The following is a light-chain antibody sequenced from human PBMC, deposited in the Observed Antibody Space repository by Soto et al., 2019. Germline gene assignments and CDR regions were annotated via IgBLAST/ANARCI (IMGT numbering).Light chain of an antibody. V-gene: IGLV1-40*01. CDR2: GST. CDR1: SSNIGAGYD. Sequence: QSVLTQPPSVSGAPGQRVIISCTRSSSNIGAGYDVHWYQQLPGPAPKLLIYGSTNRPSGVPDRFSGSKSVTSASLAITGLQAEDEADYYCQSYDSSLGVVFGGGTKLTVL. J-gene: IGLJ2*01. CDR3: QSYDSSLGVV.